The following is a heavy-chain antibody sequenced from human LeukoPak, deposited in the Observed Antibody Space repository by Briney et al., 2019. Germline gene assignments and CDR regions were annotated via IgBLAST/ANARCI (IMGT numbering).Heavy chain of an antibody. D-gene: IGHD2-15*01. J-gene: IGHJ4*02. CDR3: AKDVGMIGYCSGGSCYAIDY. Sequence: GRSLRRSCAASGFTFSSYGMHWVRQAPGKGLEWVAVISYGGSNKFYADSVKGRFTISRDNSKNTLYLQMNSLRAEDTAVYYCAKDVGMIGYCSGGSCYAIDYWGQGTLVTVSS. CDR2: ISYGGSNK. V-gene: IGHV3-30*18. CDR1: GFTFSSYG.